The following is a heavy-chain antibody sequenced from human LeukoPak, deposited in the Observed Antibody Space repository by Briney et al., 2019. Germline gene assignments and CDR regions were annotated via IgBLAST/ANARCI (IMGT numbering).Heavy chain of an antibody. J-gene: IGHJ4*02. D-gene: IGHD6-19*01. Sequence: SVKVSCEASGGTFSSYAISWVRQAPGQGLEWMGGIIPIFGTANYAQKFQGRVTITADGSTSTAYMELSSLRSEDTAVYYCARAGWYREKYYFDYWGQGTLVTVSS. V-gene: IGHV1-69*13. CDR2: IIPIFGTA. CDR1: GGTFSSYA. CDR3: ARAGWYREKYYFDY.